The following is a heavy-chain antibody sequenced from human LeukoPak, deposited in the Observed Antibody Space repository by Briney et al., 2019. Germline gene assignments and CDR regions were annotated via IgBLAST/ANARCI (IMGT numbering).Heavy chain of an antibody. D-gene: IGHD6-19*01. V-gene: IGHV4-39*07. Sequence: SETPSLTRTVSGGSVSSYYWGWIRQSPGKGLEWIGTIYYSGSTYYNPSLKSRVSTSIDTSRNQFSLKLSSVTAADTAVYYCARVLLADWYSGGWYLSPRFDYWGQGTLVTVSS. CDR3: ARVLLADWYSGGWYLSPRFDY. CDR2: IYYSGST. CDR1: GGSVSSYY. J-gene: IGHJ4*02.